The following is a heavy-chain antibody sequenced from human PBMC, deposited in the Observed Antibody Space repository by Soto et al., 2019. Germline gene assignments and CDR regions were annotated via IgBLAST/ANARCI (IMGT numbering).Heavy chain of an antibody. J-gene: IGHJ4*02. CDR3: ARVDGYTPPNDY. D-gene: IGHD5-12*01. CDR2: ITGSSDYT. CDR1: GFNFSTYR. V-gene: IGHV3-21*01. Sequence: EVHLVESGGGLVKPGGSLRLSCVASGFNFSTYRMNWVRQAPGKGLEWVSSITGSSDYTYHADSLKGRFTISRDNAKNSLYLQRISLRVDDTAVCFCARVDGYTPPNDYWGQGTQVTVSS.